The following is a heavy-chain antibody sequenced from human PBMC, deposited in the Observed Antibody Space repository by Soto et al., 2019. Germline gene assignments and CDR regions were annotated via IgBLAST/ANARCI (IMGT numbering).Heavy chain of an antibody. CDR3: TRDDAHCGCGRCYGVPMDL. CDR2: IQSGGST. D-gene: IGHD2-15*01. V-gene: IGHV3-66*01. J-gene: IGHJ6*04. Sequence: EVQLVESGGGLVQPGGSLRLSCAASGFTVSSKYMSWVRQAPGKGLEWVSLIQSGGSTYYAGSVKGRLTISRDNSENKPFLQMNMLRVEETAVYYCTRDDAHCGCGRCYGVPMDLWGKGTTVTVSA. CDR1: GFTVSSKY.